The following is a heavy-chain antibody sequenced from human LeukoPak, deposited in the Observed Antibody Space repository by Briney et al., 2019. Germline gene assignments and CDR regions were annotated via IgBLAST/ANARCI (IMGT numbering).Heavy chain of an antibody. J-gene: IGHJ4*02. Sequence: GGSLRLSRLASRFAFRRYAIHWVRQAPGKGLEWMAVISYDGSNKYYADSVKGRFTISRDSSKNTLYLQMNSLRAEDTAVYYCASHYDTSGYHYFDFRGQGTLVTVSS. CDR3: ASHYDTSGYHYFDF. CDR2: ISYDGSNK. CDR1: RFAFRRYA. V-gene: IGHV3-30-3*01. D-gene: IGHD3-22*01.